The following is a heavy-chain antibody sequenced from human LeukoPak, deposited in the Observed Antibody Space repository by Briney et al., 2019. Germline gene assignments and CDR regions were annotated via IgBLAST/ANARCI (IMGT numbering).Heavy chain of an antibody. Sequence: ASVKVSCKASGGTFSSYAISWVRQAPGQGLEWMGGIIPIFGTANYAQKFQGRVTITADKSTSTAYMELGSLRSEDTAVYYCASSRYSSYFDYWGQGTLVTVSS. CDR2: IIPIFGTA. J-gene: IGHJ4*02. CDR1: GGTFSSYA. CDR3: ASSRYSSYFDY. V-gene: IGHV1-69*06. D-gene: IGHD6-13*01.